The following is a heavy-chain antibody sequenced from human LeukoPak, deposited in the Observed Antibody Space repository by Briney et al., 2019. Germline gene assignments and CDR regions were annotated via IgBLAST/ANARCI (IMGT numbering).Heavy chain of an antibody. V-gene: IGHV3-7*01. CDR2: IKGDGSEI. Sequence: PGGSLRLSCAASGFTFSSFWMSWVRHAPGKGLEWVANIKGDGSEIYYVDSVKGRFSISRDNAKNSLYLQMSSLRAEDRAVYYCARDGSSFDYWGQGALVTVSS. CDR1: GFTFSSFW. CDR3: ARDGSSFDY. D-gene: IGHD2-15*01. J-gene: IGHJ4*02.